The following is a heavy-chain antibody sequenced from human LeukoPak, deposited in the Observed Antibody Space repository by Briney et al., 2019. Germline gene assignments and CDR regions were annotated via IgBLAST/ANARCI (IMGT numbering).Heavy chain of an antibody. CDR3: GKTTAGYSSGQKPAWPVDY. Sequence: GGSLRLSCAASGFTVSSNYMNWVRQPPGKGLEWVSVIYSDDTTFYADSVKGRFTVSRDNSKNTVYLQINSLRAEDTAVYYCGKTTAGYSSGQKPAWPVDYWGQGTLVTVSS. J-gene: IGHJ4*02. CDR1: GFTVSSNY. D-gene: IGHD5-18*01. CDR2: IYSDDTT. V-gene: IGHV3-66*01.